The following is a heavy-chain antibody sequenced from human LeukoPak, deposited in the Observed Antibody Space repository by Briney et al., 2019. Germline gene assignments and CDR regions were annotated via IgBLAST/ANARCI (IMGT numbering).Heavy chain of an antibody. Sequence: PSETLSLTCAVYGGSFSGYYWSWIRQPPGKGLEWIGEINHSGSTNYNPSLKSRVTISVDTSKNQFSLKLSSVTAADTAVYYCARGTTVDTAIGDGNFDYWGQGTLDTVSS. CDR1: GGSFSGYY. D-gene: IGHD5-18*01. J-gene: IGHJ4*02. CDR2: INHSGST. CDR3: ARGTTVDTAIGDGNFDY. V-gene: IGHV4-34*01.